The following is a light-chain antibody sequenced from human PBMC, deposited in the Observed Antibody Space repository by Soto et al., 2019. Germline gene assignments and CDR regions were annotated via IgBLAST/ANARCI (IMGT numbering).Light chain of an antibody. Sequence: QSVLTQHASVSGSPGQSITISCTGTSSDVGSYNLVSWYQQHPGKAPKLMIYEGSKRPSGVSNRFSGSKSGNTASLTISGLQAEDEADYYCCSYAGSSFYVFGTGTKVTVL. CDR3: CSYAGSSFYV. CDR1: SSDVGSYNL. CDR2: EGS. J-gene: IGLJ1*01. V-gene: IGLV2-23*01.